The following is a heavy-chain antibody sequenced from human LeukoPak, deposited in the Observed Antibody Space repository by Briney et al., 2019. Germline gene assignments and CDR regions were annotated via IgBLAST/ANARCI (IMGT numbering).Heavy chain of an antibody. Sequence: GGSLRLSCAASGFTFSSYAMSWVRQAPGKGLEWVSAISGSGGSTYYADSVKGRFTISRDNSKNTLYLQMNSLRAEDAAVYYCAKADYGNLVGATSWGQGTLVTVSS. CDR3: AKADYGNLVGATS. CDR1: GFTFSSYA. D-gene: IGHD1-26*01. CDR2: ISGSGGST. J-gene: IGHJ4*02. V-gene: IGHV3-23*01.